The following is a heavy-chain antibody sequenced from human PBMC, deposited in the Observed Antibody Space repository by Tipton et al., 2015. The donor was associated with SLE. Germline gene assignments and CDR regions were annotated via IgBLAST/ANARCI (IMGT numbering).Heavy chain of an antibody. CDR2: INHSGSA. D-gene: IGHD3-10*01. Sequence: TLSLTCAVYGGSFSGYYWTWIRQSPNTGLEWIGEINHSGSANYNPSLKRRVPMAIGTSQNQFSLKLTSVTAADTAAYYGATFRDMFQGVIGAFNIWGQGTMVTVSS. CDR1: GGSFSGYY. V-gene: IGHV4-34*01. J-gene: IGHJ3*02. CDR3: ATFRDMFQGVIGAFNI.